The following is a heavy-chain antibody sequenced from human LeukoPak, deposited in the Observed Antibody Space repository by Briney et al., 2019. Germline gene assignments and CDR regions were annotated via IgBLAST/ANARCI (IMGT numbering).Heavy chain of an antibody. D-gene: IGHD5-18*01. CDR2: IKQDGGEK. Sequence: GGSLRLSCAASGFTFSSYWMSWVRQAPGKGREWVANIKQDGGEKNYVDSVKGRFTISRDNSKNTLYLQMNSLRAEDTAVYYCAKEVRYSDLPGYWGQGTLVTVSS. J-gene: IGHJ4*02. CDR3: AKEVRYSDLPGY. V-gene: IGHV3-7*01. CDR1: GFTFSSYW.